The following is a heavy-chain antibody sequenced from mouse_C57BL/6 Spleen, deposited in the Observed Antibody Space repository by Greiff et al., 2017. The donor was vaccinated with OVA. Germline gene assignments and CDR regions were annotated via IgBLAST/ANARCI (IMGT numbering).Heavy chain of an antibody. D-gene: IGHD2-4*01. CDR1: GFSLTSYG. V-gene: IGHV2-5*01. CDR3: AKNYDYDGEDYAMDY. Sequence: QVQLKESGPGLVQPSQSLSITCTVSGFSLTSYGVHWVRQSPGKGLEWLGVIWSGGSTDYTAAFMSRLSITKDNAKSQVFFKMNSLQADDTAIYYCAKNYDYDGEDYAMDYWGQGTSVTVSS. J-gene: IGHJ4*01. CDR2: IWSGGST.